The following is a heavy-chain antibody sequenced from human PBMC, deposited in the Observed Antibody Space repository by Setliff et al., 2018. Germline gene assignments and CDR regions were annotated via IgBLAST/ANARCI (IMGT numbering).Heavy chain of an antibody. CDR3: ARDVGGEGYFDS. Sequence: PSETLSLTCAVSGYPISSGYSWGWIRQPPGKGLEWIGSLYHSGSTYYNPSLKSRVTIFVDTSKNQFSLELRSVTAADTAVYYCARDVGGEGYFDSWGQGTLVTVSS. J-gene: IGHJ4*02. D-gene: IGHD3-10*01. CDR1: GYPISSGYS. V-gene: IGHV4-38-2*02. CDR2: LYHSGST.